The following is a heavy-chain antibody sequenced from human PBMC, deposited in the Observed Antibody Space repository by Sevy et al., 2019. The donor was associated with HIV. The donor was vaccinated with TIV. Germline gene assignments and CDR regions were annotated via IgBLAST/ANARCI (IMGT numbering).Heavy chain of an antibody. J-gene: IGHJ6*03. Sequence: SETLSLTCTVSGGPISTGDYYWNWNRQPAGKGLEWIGRIHPNGRTNYNPSLKSRVTLSVDTSKNQVSLSLTSVTAADTAEYCGGRDDIVVPPGAPHYYYMDVWGKGTTVTVSS. CDR3: GRDDIVVPPGAPHYYYMDV. V-gene: IGHV4-61*02. CDR1: GGPISTGDYY. CDR2: IHPNGRT. D-gene: IGHD2-2*01.